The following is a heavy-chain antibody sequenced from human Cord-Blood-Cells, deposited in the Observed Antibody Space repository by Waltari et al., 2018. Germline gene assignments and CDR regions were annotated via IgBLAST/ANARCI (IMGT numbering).Heavy chain of an antibody. Sequence: QVQLQESGPGLVKPSQTLSLTCPVSGGSISSGGDYWSWIHQHPGKGLEWIGYIYYSGSTYYNPSLKSRVTISVDTSKNQFSLKLSSVTAADTAVYYCAIVCSSTSCYGSSFRDYWGQGTLVTVSS. J-gene: IGHJ4*02. CDR3: AIVCSSTSCYGSSFRDY. CDR1: GGSISSGGDY. V-gene: IGHV4-31*03. D-gene: IGHD2-2*01. CDR2: IYYSGST.